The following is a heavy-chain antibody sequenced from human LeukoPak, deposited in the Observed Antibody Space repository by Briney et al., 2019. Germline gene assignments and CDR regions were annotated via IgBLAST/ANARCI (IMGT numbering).Heavy chain of an antibody. CDR2: ISSSSSYI. J-gene: IGHJ4*02. D-gene: IGHD2-2*01. CDR3: ARGAYSSTWSIGEYLDH. CDR1: GFTFSSYS. Sequence: GGSLRLSCAASGFTFSSYSMNWVRQAPGKGLEWVSSISSSSSYIYYADSVKGRFTISRDTSKNTVNLQMDSLRAEDTAVYYCARGAYSSTWSIGEYLDHWGQGTLVTVSS. V-gene: IGHV3-21*01.